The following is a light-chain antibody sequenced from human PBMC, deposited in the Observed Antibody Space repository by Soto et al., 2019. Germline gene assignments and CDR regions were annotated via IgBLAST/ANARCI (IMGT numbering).Light chain of an antibody. V-gene: IGLV2-23*01. CDR3: CSYAGSYTYVI. Sequence: QAVRTQPASVSGFPGQSITISCTGTSSDVGSYDLVSWYQQRPGEAPKVMIYEANRRPSGVSSRFSGSKSGNTASLTISGLQADDEADYFCCSYAGSYTYVIFGGGTKVTAL. CDR1: SSDVGSYDL. CDR2: EAN. J-gene: IGLJ2*01.